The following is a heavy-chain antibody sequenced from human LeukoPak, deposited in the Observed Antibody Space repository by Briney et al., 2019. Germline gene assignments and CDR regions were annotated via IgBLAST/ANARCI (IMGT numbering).Heavy chain of an antibody. Sequence: GSSVKVSCKASGGTFSSYAISWVRQAPGQGLEWMGGIIPIFGTANYALKFQGRVTITTDESTSTAYMELRNLRSDDTAVYYCARDPSNSVGNRIYFDFWGQGTLVTVS. V-gene: IGHV1-69*05. CDR2: IIPIFGTA. J-gene: IGHJ4*02. D-gene: IGHD5/OR15-5a*01. CDR1: GGTFSSYA. CDR3: ARDPSNSVGNRIYFDF.